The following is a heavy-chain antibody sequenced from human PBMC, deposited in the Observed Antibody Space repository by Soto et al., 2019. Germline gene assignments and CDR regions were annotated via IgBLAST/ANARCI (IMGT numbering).Heavy chain of an antibody. CDR3: ASQSSSWPGGWFDP. V-gene: IGHV4-39*01. Sequence: ASETLSLTCTVSGGSISSSSYYWGWIRQPPGKGLEWIGSIYYSGSTYYNPSLKSRVTISVDTSKNQFSLKLSSVTAADTAVYYCASQSSSWPGGWFDPWGQGTLVTVSS. D-gene: IGHD6-13*01. J-gene: IGHJ5*02. CDR2: IYYSGST. CDR1: GGSISSSSYY.